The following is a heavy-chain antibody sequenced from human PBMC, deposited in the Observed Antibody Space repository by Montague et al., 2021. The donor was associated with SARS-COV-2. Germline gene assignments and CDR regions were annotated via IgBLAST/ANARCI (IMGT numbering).Heavy chain of an antibody. J-gene: IGHJ6*03. Sequence: SVKVSCKASGYTFTSYYLHWVRQAPGQGLEWMGIINPIGGSTSYXQKFQGRVTMTRDTSTSTVYMELRSLRSEDTAVYYCARGGGQLLGIYYYYLDAWGKGTTVTVSS. V-gene: IGHV1-46*01. CDR3: ARGGGQLLGIYYYYLDA. CDR1: GYTFTSYY. CDR2: INPIGGST. D-gene: IGHD2-2*01.